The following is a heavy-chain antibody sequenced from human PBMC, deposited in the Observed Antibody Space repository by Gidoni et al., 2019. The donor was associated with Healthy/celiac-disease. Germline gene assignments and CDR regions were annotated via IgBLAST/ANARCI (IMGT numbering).Heavy chain of an antibody. V-gene: IGHV3-21*01. J-gene: IGHJ5*02. CDR1: GFTFSSYS. CDR2: MSSSSSYI. Sequence: EVQLVESGGGLVKPGGSLRLSCAASGFTFSSYSMNWVRQAPGKGLEWVSSMSSSSSYIYYADSVKGRFTISRDNAKNSLYLQMNSLRAEDTAVYYCARDGEAGWFDPWGQGTLVTVSS. D-gene: IGHD6-13*01. CDR3: ARDGEAGWFDP.